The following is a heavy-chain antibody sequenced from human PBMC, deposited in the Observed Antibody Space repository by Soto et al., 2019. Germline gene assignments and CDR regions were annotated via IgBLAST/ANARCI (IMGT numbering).Heavy chain of an antibody. Sequence: QVQLVQSGAEVKKPGSSVKVSCKASGGTFSSYAISWVRQAPGQGLEWMGGIIPIFGTEHYAEKLQGRGTITADEFTISAYMVLSSLLLEGTAVYLCARVIGSRSHCYFYGMDVWGQVITGTVSS. D-gene: IGHD5-12*01. J-gene: IGHJ6*02. CDR3: ARVIGSRSHCYFYGMDV. V-gene: IGHV1-69*01. CDR1: GGTFSSYA. CDR2: IIPIFGTE.